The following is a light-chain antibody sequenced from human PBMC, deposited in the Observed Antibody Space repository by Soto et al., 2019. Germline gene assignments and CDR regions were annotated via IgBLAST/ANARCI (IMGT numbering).Light chain of an antibody. J-gene: IGLJ2*01. V-gene: IGLV4-69*01. CDR3: QTWGTGIHVV. Sequence: QSVLTQSPSASASLGASVKLTCTLSSGHSSYAIAWHQQQPEKGPRYLMKLNSDGSHSKGDGIPDRFSGSSSGAERYLTISSLHSEDEADYYCQTWGTGIHVVFGGGTKLTVL. CDR2: LNSDGSH. CDR1: SGHSSYA.